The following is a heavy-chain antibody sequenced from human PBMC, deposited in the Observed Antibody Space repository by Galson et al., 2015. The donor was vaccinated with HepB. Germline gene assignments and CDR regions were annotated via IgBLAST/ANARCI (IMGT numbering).Heavy chain of an antibody. CDR3: AKCGYYNFAEYFDH. Sequence: SLRLSCAASGFMFNIYGMSWVRQAPGKGLEWVSGISDGGGSTYYADSVKGRFTISRDNSKSTLYLQMNSLRAEDTAVYYCAKCGYYNFAEYFDHWGQGTLVTVSS. V-gene: IGHV3-23*01. CDR1: GFMFNIYG. CDR2: ISDGGGST. J-gene: IGHJ4*02. D-gene: IGHD3-3*01.